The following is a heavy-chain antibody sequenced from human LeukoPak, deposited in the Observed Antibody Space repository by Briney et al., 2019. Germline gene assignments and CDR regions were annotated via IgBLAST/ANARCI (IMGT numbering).Heavy chain of an antibody. J-gene: IGHJ6*02. D-gene: IGHD2-2*01. Sequence: LRLSCAASGFTFSSYAMSWVRQAPGKGLEWIGYIYHSGSTYYNPSLKSRVTISVDRSKNQFSLKLSSVTAADTAVYYCARDGGYCSSTSCYHGMDVWGQGTTVTVSS. V-gene: IGHV4-30-2*01. CDR2: IYHSGST. CDR3: ARDGGYCSSTSCYHGMDV. CDR1: GFTFSSYA.